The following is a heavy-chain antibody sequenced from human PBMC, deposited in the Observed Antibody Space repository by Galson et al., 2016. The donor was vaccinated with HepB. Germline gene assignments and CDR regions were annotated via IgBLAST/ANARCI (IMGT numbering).Heavy chain of an antibody. CDR3: ATGIVVAGRMYYYYMDV. J-gene: IGHJ6*03. Sequence: SETLSLTCNVSGDSISGTNYSWGWIRQPPGRGLEWIGSIYYTGSTNYSPSLESRVTISVDTSKNHLSLSLSSVTAADTAVYYCATGIVVAGRMYYYYMDVWGKGTSVTVSS. CDR2: IYYTGST. D-gene: IGHD6-19*01. V-gene: IGHV4-39*01. CDR1: GDSISGTNYS.